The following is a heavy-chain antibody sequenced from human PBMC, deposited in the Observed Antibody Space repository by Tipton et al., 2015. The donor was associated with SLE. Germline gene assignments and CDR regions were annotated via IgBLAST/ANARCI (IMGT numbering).Heavy chain of an antibody. J-gene: IGHJ4*02. Sequence: SLRLSRAASGFTFSNYEMNWVRQAPGKGLEWISYISSGAGTIYYADSVKGRFTISRDNTKNSLYLQMDSLRAEDTAFYYCAREPSNGLFSDYFDYWGQGTLVTVSS. D-gene: IGHD3-16*01. CDR3: AREPSNGLFSDYFDY. V-gene: IGHV3-48*03. CDR2: ISSGAGTI. CDR1: GFTFSNYE.